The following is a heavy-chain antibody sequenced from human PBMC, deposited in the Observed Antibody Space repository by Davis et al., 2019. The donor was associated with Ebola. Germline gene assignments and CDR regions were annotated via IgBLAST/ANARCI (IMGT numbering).Heavy chain of an antibody. CDR2: INPHNGNT. V-gene: IGHV1-18*04. Sequence: ASVKVSCKASGYTFTNYGITWVRQAPGQGLEWMGWINPHNGNTNYAQNVQGRVILTSDTATTTAYMAVGSLRSDDTAVYYCAKDAPDYYDSTVSYKTEKYFQHWGQGTLVTVSS. CDR1: GYTFTNYG. CDR3: AKDAPDYYDSTVSYKTEKYFQH. D-gene: IGHD3-22*01. J-gene: IGHJ1*01.